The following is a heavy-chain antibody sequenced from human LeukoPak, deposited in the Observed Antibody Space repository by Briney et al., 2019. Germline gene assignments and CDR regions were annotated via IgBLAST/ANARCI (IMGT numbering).Heavy chain of an antibody. CDR3: ARETQLVPFDY. CDR2: IYSGGST. D-gene: IGHD6-13*01. Sequence: PGGSLRLSCAASGFTVSSNYMSWVRQAPGKGLEWVSVIYSGGSTYYADSVKGRFTISRDNSKNTLYLQMNSLRAEDTAVYYCARETQLVPFDYWGQGTLVTVSS. V-gene: IGHV3-66*01. CDR1: GFTVSSNY. J-gene: IGHJ4*02.